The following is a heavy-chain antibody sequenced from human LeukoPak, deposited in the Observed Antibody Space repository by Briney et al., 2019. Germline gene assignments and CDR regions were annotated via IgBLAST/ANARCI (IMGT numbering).Heavy chain of an antibody. CDR1: GFTFSSHS. J-gene: IGHJ4*02. CDR3: AADYNILTGYFSDLGY. Sequence: SGGSLRLSCADSGFTFSSHSMSWVRQAPGKGLEWVSTITASADSTFYSDSVKGRFTISRDNSKNTLNLQMNSLRPEDTAIYHCAADYNILTGYFSDLGYWGQGTLVTVSS. V-gene: IGHV3-23*01. CDR2: ITASADST. D-gene: IGHD3-9*01.